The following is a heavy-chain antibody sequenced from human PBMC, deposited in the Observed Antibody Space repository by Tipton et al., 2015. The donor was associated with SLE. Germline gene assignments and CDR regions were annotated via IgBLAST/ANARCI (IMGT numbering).Heavy chain of an antibody. D-gene: IGHD5-18*01. CDR2: ISSNGGST. Sequence: SLRLSCSASGFTFSSYGMHWVRQAPGNRLEYVSGISSNGGSTYYADSVKGRFTISRDNSKNTLYLQMSSLRAEDTAVYYCVKGGQREIQLRGYYYGMDVWGQGTTVTVSS. CDR1: GFTFSSYG. J-gene: IGHJ6*02. V-gene: IGHV3-64D*06. CDR3: VKGGQREIQLRGYYYGMDV.